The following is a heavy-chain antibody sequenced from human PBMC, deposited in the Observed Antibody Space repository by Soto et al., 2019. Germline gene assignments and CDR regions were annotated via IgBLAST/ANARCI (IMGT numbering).Heavy chain of an antibody. J-gene: IGHJ6*02. V-gene: IGHV3-23*01. CDR1: GFTFSSYA. CDR3: ARDGGGGDIYDYYYGMDV. D-gene: IGHD2-21*02. CDR2: ISGSGGST. Sequence: GGSLRLSCAASGFTFSSYAMSWVRQAPGKGLEWVSAISGSGGSTYYADSVKGRFTISRDNAKNTLYLQMNSLRAEDTAVYYCARDGGGGDIYDYYYGMDVWGQGTTVTVSS.